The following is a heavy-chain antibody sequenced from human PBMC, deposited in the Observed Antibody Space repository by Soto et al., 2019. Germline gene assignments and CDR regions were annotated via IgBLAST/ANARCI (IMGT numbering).Heavy chain of an antibody. Sequence: QVQLVESGGGVVQPGRSLRLSCAASGFTFNNYGIHWVRQAPGKGLEWVAVISNDGDDKYYADSVKGRFTISRDNSRNTLYLQRNSLRPEDTAMYYCAKEGIELWSAFDYWGQGTLVTVSS. CDR1: GFTFNNYG. CDR3: AKEGIELWSAFDY. V-gene: IGHV3-30*18. CDR2: ISNDGDDK. J-gene: IGHJ4*02. D-gene: IGHD5-18*01.